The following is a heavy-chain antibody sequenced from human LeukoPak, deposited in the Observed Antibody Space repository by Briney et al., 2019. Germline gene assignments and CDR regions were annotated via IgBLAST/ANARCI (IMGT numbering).Heavy chain of an antibody. D-gene: IGHD2-8*02. V-gene: IGHV3-64*04. CDR2: ISSNGGST. J-gene: IGHJ6*02. CDR3: ARDLHYWAAMDV. CDR1: GFTFSSYA. Sequence: GGSLRLSCSASGFTFSSYAMHWVRQAPGKGLEYVSSISSNGGSTYYADSVKGRFTISRDNSKNTLYLQMNSLRTEDTALYYCARDLHYWAAMDVWGQGTTVTASS.